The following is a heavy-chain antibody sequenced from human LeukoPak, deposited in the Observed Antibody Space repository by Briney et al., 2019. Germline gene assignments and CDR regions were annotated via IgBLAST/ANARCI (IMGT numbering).Heavy chain of an antibody. CDR2: FSGSGGGT. J-gene: IGHJ6*02. D-gene: IGHD5-12*01. CDR3: AKGLHSAYERFNFFYYGMDV. V-gene: IGHV3-23*01. Sequence: GGSLRLSCAASGFTSTNYAMTWVRQAPGKGPEWVSSFSGSGGGTYYADSVKGRFTFSRDNSKNTLYLQMNSLRAEDTAIYYCAKGLHSAYERFNFFYYGMDVWGQGTTVTVSS. CDR1: GFTSTNYA.